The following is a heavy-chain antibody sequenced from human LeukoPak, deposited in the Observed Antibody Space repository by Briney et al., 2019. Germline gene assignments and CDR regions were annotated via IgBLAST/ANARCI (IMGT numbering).Heavy chain of an antibody. CDR1: GFTFSSYT. Sequence: MPGGSLRLSCAASGFTFSSYTMNWVRQAPGKGLEWVSSISTSSSYIYYADSVKGRFTISRDNAKNSLYLQMNSLRAEDTAVYYCAARYSSSWYVPYYYMDVWGKGTTVTVSS. J-gene: IGHJ6*03. V-gene: IGHV3-21*06. CDR2: ISTSSSYI. D-gene: IGHD6-13*01. CDR3: AARYSSSWYVPYYYMDV.